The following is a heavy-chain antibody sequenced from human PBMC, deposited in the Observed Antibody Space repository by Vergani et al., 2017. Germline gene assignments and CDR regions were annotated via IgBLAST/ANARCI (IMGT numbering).Heavy chain of an antibody. Sequence: QVQLQESGPGLVKPSETLSLTCTVSGGSISSYYWSWIRPPPGKGLEWIGYIYYSGSTNYNPSLKSRVTISVDTSKNQFSLKLSSVTAADTAVYYCARDHPGIAAAGTFGYFDLWGRGTLVTVSS. CDR2: IYYSGST. J-gene: IGHJ2*01. CDR1: GGSISSYY. D-gene: IGHD6-13*01. V-gene: IGHV4-59*01. CDR3: ARDHPGIAAAGTFGYFDL.